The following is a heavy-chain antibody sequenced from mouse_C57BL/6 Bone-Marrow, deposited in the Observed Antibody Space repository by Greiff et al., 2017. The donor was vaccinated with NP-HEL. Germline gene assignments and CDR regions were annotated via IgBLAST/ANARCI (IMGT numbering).Heavy chain of an antibody. CDR1: GYTFTSYW. D-gene: IGHD1-1*01. CDR3: AKHYYGSSYYGWYFDY. J-gene: IGHJ2*01. Sequence: QVQLKQPGAELVKPGASVKVSCKASGYTFTSYWMHWVKQRPGQGLEWIGRIHPSDSDTNYNQKFKGKATLTVDKSSSTAYMQLSSLTSEDSAVYYCAKHYYGSSYYGWYFDYWGQGTTLTVSS. V-gene: IGHV1-74*01. CDR2: IHPSDSDT.